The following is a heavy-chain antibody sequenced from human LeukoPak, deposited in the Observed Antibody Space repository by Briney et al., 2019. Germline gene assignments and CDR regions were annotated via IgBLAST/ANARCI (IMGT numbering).Heavy chain of an antibody. CDR2: IYSGGST. CDR1: GFIFSDHY. Sequence: QPGGSLRLSCAASGFIFSDHYMDWVRQAPGKGLEWVSVIYSGGSTYYADSVKGRFTISRDNSKNTLYLQMNSLRVEDTAVYYCARDPINAYYFDYRGQGTLVTVSS. CDR3: ARDPINAYYFDY. V-gene: IGHV3-66*02. J-gene: IGHJ4*02.